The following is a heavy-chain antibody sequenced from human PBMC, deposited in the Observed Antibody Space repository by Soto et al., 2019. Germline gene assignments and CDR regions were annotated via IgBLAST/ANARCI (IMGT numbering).Heavy chain of an antibody. J-gene: IGHJ1*01. CDR1: GYTFTSYG. Sequence: QVQLVQSGAEVKKPGASVKVSCKASGYTFTSYGISWVRQAPGQGLEWMGWISAYNGNTNYAQKLQGRVTMTTDTSTSTAYMELRSLRSDDTAVYYCARDPDPYPSGGNDSEYFQHWGQGTLVTVSS. V-gene: IGHV1-18*01. D-gene: IGHD2-15*01. CDR3: ARDPDPYPSGGNDSEYFQH. CDR2: ISAYNGNT.